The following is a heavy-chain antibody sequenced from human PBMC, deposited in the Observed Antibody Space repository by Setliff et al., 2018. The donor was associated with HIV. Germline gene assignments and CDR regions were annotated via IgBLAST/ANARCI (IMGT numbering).Heavy chain of an antibody. CDR3: ASSIVVDAFDI. D-gene: IGHD2-21*01. Sequence: LSLTCAVSGYSISSGYYWGWIRQPPGKGLEWIGSIYHSGSTYYNPSLKSRVTISVDTSKNQFSLKLSSVTAADTAVYYCASSIVVDAFDIWGQGTMVTVSS. CDR1: GYSISSGYY. V-gene: IGHV4-38-2*01. J-gene: IGHJ3*02. CDR2: IYHSGST.